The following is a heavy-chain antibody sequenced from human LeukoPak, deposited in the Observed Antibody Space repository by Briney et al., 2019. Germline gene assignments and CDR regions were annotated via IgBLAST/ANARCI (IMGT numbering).Heavy chain of an antibody. V-gene: IGHV4-39*07. Sequence: SETLSLTCPVSGSCITNSSYYWGWIRQPPGKGLEWIGSIYYSGSTYYNPSLKSRVTISVDTSKNQFSLKLSSVTAADTAVYYCAREFNYYFDYWGQGTLVTVSS. CDR3: AREFNYYFDY. D-gene: IGHD5-24*01. CDR2: IYYSGST. CDR1: GSCITNSSYY. J-gene: IGHJ4*02.